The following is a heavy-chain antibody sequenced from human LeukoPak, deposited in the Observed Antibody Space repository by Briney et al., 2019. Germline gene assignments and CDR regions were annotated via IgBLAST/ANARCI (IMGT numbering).Heavy chain of an antibody. J-gene: IGHJ4*02. Sequence: ASVKVSCKASGYTFTSYGISWVRQAPGQGLEWMGRINPNSGGTNYAQKFQGRVTMTRDTSISTAYMELSRLRSDDTAVYYCARESSGWYYHYWGQGTLVTVSS. V-gene: IGHV1-2*06. CDR1: GYTFTSYG. D-gene: IGHD6-19*01. CDR3: ARESSGWYYHY. CDR2: INPNSGGT.